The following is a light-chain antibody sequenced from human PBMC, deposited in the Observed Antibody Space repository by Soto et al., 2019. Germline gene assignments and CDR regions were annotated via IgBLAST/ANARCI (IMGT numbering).Light chain of an antibody. Sequence: EIVMTQSPATLSVSPGEGATLSCRASRSVSSNLAWYQRKPGQAPRLLIYGASTRATGIPASLSGSGSGTDFTLTISSLQSEDFAVYYCQQYNKWPLTFGGGTKVEIK. V-gene: IGKV3-15*01. J-gene: IGKJ4*01. CDR3: QQYNKWPLT. CDR1: RSVSSN. CDR2: GAS.